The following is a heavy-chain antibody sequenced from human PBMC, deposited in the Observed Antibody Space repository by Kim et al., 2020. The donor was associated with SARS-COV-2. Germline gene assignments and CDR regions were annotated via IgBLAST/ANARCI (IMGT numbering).Heavy chain of an antibody. CDR1: GYTFTSYY. CDR3: ARDRPGGWFGELLPYYYGMDV. V-gene: IGHV1-46*01. D-gene: IGHD3-10*01. J-gene: IGHJ6*02. CDR2: INPSGGST. Sequence: ASVKVSCKASGYTFTSYYMHWVRQAPGQGLEWMGIINPSGGSTSYAQKFQGRVTMTRDTSTSTVYMELSSLRSEDTAVYYCARDRPGGWFGELLPYYYGMDVWGQGTTVTVSS.